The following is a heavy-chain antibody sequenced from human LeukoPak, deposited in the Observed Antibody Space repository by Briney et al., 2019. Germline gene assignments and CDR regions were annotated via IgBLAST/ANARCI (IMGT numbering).Heavy chain of an antibody. V-gene: IGHV4-39*02. Sequence: SETLSLTCTVSGGSIRSGDFYWSWIRQPPGKGLEWIGSIFYSGITYYNPSLNSRVTISVDTSQNHFSLRLSSVTAADTAVYYCARRAPGGWFDPWGQGTLVTVSS. CDR1: GGSIRSGDFY. D-gene: IGHD3-10*01. CDR3: ARRAPGGWFDP. J-gene: IGHJ5*02. CDR2: IFYSGIT.